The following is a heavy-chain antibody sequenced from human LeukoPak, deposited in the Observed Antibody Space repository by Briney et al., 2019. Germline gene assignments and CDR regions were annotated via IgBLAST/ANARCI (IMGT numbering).Heavy chain of an antibody. CDR2: ISGRGGST. CDR1: GFTFSTYA. Sequence: GGSLRLSCAASGFTFSTYAMNWVRQAPGKGLDWVSGISGRGGSTYYADSVKGRFTISRDNSKNTLYLQMNSLRAEDTAVYYCANVRYFDWYYFDYWGQGALVTVSS. CDR3: ANVRYFDWYYFDY. V-gene: IGHV3-23*01. D-gene: IGHD3-9*01. J-gene: IGHJ4*02.